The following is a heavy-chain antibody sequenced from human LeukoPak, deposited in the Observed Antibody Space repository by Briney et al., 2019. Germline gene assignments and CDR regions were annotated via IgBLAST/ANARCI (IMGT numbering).Heavy chain of an antibody. Sequence: ASVKVSCKASGYAFTSYDINWVRQGTGQGLEWMGWMNPNSGNTGYAQKFQGRVTMTWDTSISTAYMELSSLRSEDTAIYYCARELRRDDCWGQGTLVTVSS. CDR2: MNPNSGNT. CDR1: GYAFTSYD. D-gene: IGHD2-21*01. J-gene: IGHJ4*02. V-gene: IGHV1-8*01. CDR3: ARELRRDDC.